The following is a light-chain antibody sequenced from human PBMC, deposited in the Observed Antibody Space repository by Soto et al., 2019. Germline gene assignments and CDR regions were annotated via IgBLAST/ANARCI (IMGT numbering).Light chain of an antibody. CDR2: GAS. Sequence: EIVMTQSPATLSVSPGEGATLAGRASESISSDIASYQQQPGQAPRLLIYGASTRATGIPDRFTGSGSGTEFSLTISSLGSEDLAVYYCQQHNNWPRTFGQGTKVDI. CDR1: ESISSD. V-gene: IGKV3-15*01. J-gene: IGKJ1*01. CDR3: QQHNNWPRT.